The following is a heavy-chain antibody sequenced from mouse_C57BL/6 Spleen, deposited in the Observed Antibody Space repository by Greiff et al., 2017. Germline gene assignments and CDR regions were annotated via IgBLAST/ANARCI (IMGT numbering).Heavy chain of an antibody. CDR1: GFTFSSYG. CDR2: ISSGGSYT. D-gene: IGHD4-1*02. V-gene: IGHV5-6*01. Sequence: EVHLVESGGDLVKPGGSLKLSCAASGFTFSSYGMSWVRQTPDKRLEWVATISSGGSYTYYPDSVKGRFTISRDNAKNTLYLQMSSLKSEDTAMYYCARKSSNWDGFAYWGQGTLVTVSA. CDR3: ARKSSNWDGFAY. J-gene: IGHJ3*01.